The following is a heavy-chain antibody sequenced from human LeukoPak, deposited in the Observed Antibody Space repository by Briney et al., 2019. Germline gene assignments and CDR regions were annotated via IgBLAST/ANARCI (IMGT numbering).Heavy chain of an antibody. D-gene: IGHD5/OR15-5a*01. CDR1: GFTVSSNY. CDR2: IYFGGTT. CDR3: ARGDGVYVY. Sequence: GGSLRLSCADSGFTVSSNYMTWVRQAPGQGLEWVSVIYFGGTTYYADSVKGRFTISRDNSKNTVYLQMNSLRVEDTAVYYCARGDGVYVYWGQGTLVTVSS. V-gene: IGHV3-53*01. J-gene: IGHJ4*02.